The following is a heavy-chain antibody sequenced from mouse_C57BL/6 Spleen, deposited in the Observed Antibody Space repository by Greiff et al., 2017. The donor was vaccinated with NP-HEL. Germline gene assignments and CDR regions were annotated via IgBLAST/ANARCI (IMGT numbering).Heavy chain of an antibody. Sequence: VQRVESGPGLVQPSQSLSITCTVSGFSLTSYGVHWVRQSPGKGLEWLGVIWRGGSTDYNAAFMSRLSITKDNSTSQVFFKMNSLQADDTAIYYCARYSYYAMDYWGQGTSVTVSS. CDR3: ARYSYYAMDY. CDR1: GFSLTSYG. V-gene: IGHV2-5*01. CDR2: IWRGGST. J-gene: IGHJ4*01.